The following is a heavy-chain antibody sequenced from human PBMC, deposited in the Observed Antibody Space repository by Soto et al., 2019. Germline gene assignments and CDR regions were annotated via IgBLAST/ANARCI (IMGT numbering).Heavy chain of an antibody. CDR3: ARDLFSLAAAGSVVNY. Sequence: GGSLRLSCAASGFTFSSYAMHWVRQAPGKGLEWVAVISYDGSNKYYADSVKGRFTISRDNSKNTLYLQMNSLRAEDTAVYYCARDLFSLAAAGSVVNYWGQGTLVTV. CDR2: ISYDGSNK. D-gene: IGHD6-13*01. V-gene: IGHV3-30-3*01. CDR1: GFTFSSYA. J-gene: IGHJ4*02.